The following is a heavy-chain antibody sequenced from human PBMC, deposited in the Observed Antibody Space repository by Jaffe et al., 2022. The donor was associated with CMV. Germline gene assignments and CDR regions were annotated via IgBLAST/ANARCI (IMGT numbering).Heavy chain of an antibody. J-gene: IGHJ4*02. Sequence: EVQLVQSGAEVKKPGESLKISCKGSGYSFTSYWIGWVRQMPGKGLEWMGIIYPGDSDTRYSPSFQGQVTISADKSISTAYLQWSSLTASDTALYYCARRLAARPSGDYFDYWGQGTLVTVSS. CDR3: ARRLAARPSGDYFDY. V-gene: IGHV5-51*01. CDR1: GYSFTSYW. CDR2: IYPGDSDT. D-gene: IGHD6-6*01.